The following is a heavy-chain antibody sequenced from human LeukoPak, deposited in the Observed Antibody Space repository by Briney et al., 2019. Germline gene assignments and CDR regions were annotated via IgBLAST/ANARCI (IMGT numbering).Heavy chain of an antibody. Sequence: ASVKVSCKASGYTFTSYDINWVRQATGQGLEWMGWMNPNSGNTGYAQKFQGRVTMTRNTSISKAYMELSSLRSEDTAVYYCAVMVRGVHQAFDYWGQGTLVTVSS. V-gene: IGHV1-8*01. CDR1: GYTFTSYD. CDR2: MNPNSGNT. D-gene: IGHD3-10*01. CDR3: AVMVRGVHQAFDY. J-gene: IGHJ4*02.